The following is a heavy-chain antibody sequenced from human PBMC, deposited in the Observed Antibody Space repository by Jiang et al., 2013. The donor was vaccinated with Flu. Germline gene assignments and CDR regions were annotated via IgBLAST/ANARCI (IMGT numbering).Heavy chain of an antibody. Sequence: TTYAQNFQGRVTMTRDTSTSTAYMELSSLRSEDTAVYYCAAYGSGSRGGFDYWGQGTLVIVSS. D-gene: IGHD3-10*01. V-gene: IGHV1-46*01. CDR2: T. J-gene: IGHJ4*02. CDR3: AAYGSGSRGGFDY.